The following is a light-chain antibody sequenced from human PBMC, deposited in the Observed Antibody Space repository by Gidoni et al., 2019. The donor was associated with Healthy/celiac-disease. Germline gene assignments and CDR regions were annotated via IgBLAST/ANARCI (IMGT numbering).Light chain of an antibody. V-gene: IGLV2-14*01. CDR2: EVR. CDR1: SSDVGGYNY. CDR3: SSYTSSSTLEGV. Sequence: QSALTQPASVSGSPGQSITISCTGTSSDVGGYNYVSWYQQPPGKAPKLMIYEVRNRPSGVSNRFSGSKSGNTASLTISGLQAEDEADYYCSSYTSSSTLEGVFGTGTKVTVL. J-gene: IGLJ1*01.